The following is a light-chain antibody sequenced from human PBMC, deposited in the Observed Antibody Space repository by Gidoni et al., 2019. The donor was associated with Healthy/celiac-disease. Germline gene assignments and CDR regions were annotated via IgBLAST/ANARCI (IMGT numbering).Light chain of an antibody. CDR2: AAS. CDR1: QSISSY. J-gene: IGKJ2*03. Sequence: DIQMTQYPSSLSASVGDRVTITCRASQSISSYLNWYQQKPGKAPKLLIYAASSLQSGVPSRFIGSGSGTDFTLTISSLQPEDFATYYCQQSYSTLPYSFGQGTKLEIK. CDR3: QQSYSTLPYS. V-gene: IGKV1-39*01.